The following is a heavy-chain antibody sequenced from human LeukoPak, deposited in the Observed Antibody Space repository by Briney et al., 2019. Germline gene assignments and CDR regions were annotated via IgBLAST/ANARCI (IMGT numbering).Heavy chain of an antibody. V-gene: IGHV3-30*04. CDR1: GFTLSSYA. CDR3: ASQGAGSFYYFDY. Sequence: GGSLRLSCAASGFTLSSYAMHWVRQAPGKGLEWVAVISYDGSNKYYADSVKGRFTISRDNSKNTLYLQMNSLRAEDTAVYYCASQGAGSFYYFDYWGQGTLVTVSS. D-gene: IGHD1-26*01. CDR2: ISYDGSNK. J-gene: IGHJ4*02.